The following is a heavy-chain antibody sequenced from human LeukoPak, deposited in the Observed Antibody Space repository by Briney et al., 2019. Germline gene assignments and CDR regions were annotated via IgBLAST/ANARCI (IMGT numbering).Heavy chain of an antibody. V-gene: IGHV4-59*01. Sequence: SETLSLTCTVSGGSISSYYWSWIRQPPGKGLEWIGYIYYSGSTNYNPSLKSRVTISVDTSKNQFSLKLSSVTAADTAVYYCARDRVAVAGSLGYYYYYMDVWGKGTTVTISS. CDR1: GGSISSYY. CDR2: IYYSGST. D-gene: IGHD6-19*01. CDR3: ARDRVAVAGSLGYYYYYMDV. J-gene: IGHJ6*03.